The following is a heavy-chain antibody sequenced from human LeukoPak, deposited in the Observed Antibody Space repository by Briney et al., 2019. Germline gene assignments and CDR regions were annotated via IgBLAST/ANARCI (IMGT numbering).Heavy chain of an antibody. CDR3: ARDRDGSGSQNY. CDR2: ISANNGNT. V-gene: IGHV1-18*01. CDR1: GYTFTSYG. D-gene: IGHD1-26*01. J-gene: IGHJ4*02. Sequence: ASVKVSFKTSGYTFTSYGIGWVRQAPGQGLEWMAWISANNGNTNYAQKLQGRVTLTTDTSTPTAYMELRTLRSDDTAVYYCARDRDGSGSQNYWGQGTLVTVSS.